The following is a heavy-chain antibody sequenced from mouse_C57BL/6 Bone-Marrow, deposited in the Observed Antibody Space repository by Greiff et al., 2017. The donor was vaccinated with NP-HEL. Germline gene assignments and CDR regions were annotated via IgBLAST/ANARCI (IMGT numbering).Heavy chain of an antibody. J-gene: IGHJ4*01. V-gene: IGHV5-17*01. CDR3: ARDGYYAMDY. CDR1: GFTFSDYG. D-gene: IGHD2-3*01. Sequence: EVQLVESGGGLVKPGGSLKLSCAASGFTFSDYGMHWVRQAPEKGLEWVAYISSGSSTIYYADTVKGRFTISSDNAKNTLFLQMTSLRSEDTAMYYCARDGYYAMDYWGQGTSVTVSS. CDR2: ISSGSSTI.